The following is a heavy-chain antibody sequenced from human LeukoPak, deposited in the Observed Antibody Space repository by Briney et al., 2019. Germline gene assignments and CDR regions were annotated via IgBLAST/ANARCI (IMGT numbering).Heavy chain of an antibody. CDR2: FDPEDGET. V-gene: IGHV1-24*01. CDR3: ATPYYYDSSGYYFDY. Sequence: ASVKVSCKVSGYTLTELSMHWVRQVPGKGPEWMGGFDPEDGETIYAQKFQGRVTMTEDTSTDTAYMELSSLRSEDTAVYYCATPYYYDSSGYYFDYWGQGTLVTVSS. J-gene: IGHJ4*02. CDR1: GYTLTELS. D-gene: IGHD3-22*01.